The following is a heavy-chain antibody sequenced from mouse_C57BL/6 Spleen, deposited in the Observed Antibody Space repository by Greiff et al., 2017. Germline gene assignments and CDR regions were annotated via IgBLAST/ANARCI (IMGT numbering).Heavy chain of an antibody. CDR3: AMGGAWFAY. Sequence: QVQLQQPGAELVKPGASVKVSCKASGYTFTSYWMHWVKQRPGQGLEWIGRIYPSDSDINYNQKFKGKATLTVDKSSSTAYMQLSSLTSEDSAVXCCAMGGAWFAYWGQGTLVTVSA. CDR2: IYPSDSDI. J-gene: IGHJ3*01. V-gene: IGHV1-74*01. CDR1: GYTFTSYW.